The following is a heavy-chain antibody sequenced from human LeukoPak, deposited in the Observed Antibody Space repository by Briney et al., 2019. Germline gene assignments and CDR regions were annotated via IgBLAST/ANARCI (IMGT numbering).Heavy chain of an antibody. Sequence: ASVKVSCKASGGTFSSYAISWVRQAPGQGLEWMGGIIPIFGTANYAQKFQGRVTITAEESTSTTYMELSSLRSEDTAVYYRARDGKITIFGVVTQIYYMDVWGKGTTVTVSS. CDR3: ARDGKITIFGVVTQIYYMDV. V-gene: IGHV1-69*13. CDR1: GGTFSSYA. D-gene: IGHD3-3*01. CDR2: IIPIFGTA. J-gene: IGHJ6*03.